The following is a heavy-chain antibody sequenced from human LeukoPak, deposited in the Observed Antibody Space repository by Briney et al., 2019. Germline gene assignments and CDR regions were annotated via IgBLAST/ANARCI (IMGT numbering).Heavy chain of an antibody. D-gene: IGHD3-10*01. J-gene: IGHJ4*02. Sequence: GGSLRLSCAVSGFTFSNYAMHWVRQAPGKGLEWVSALSGGGSTAHYADSVKGRFTISRDISKSTLYLQMSSLRVEDTAVYYCAKGATYGTGSFSSYFDYWGQGTLVSVSS. CDR3: AKGATYGTGSFSSYFDY. CDR1: GFTFSNYA. CDR2: LSGGGSTA. V-gene: IGHV3-23*01.